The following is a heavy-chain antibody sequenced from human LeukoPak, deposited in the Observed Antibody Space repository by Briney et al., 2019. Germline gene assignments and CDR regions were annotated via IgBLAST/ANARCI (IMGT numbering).Heavy chain of an antibody. Sequence: GGSLRLSCAASGLTFSSYGMHWVRQAPGKGLEWVAFIRYDGSNKYYADSVKGRFTISRDNSKNTLYLQMNSLRAEDTAVYYCAKDPSFNDFWSGYSQGDYWGQGTLVTVSS. J-gene: IGHJ4*02. CDR1: GLTFSSYG. D-gene: IGHD3-3*01. CDR2: IRYDGSNK. V-gene: IGHV3-30*02. CDR3: AKDPSFNDFWSGYSQGDY.